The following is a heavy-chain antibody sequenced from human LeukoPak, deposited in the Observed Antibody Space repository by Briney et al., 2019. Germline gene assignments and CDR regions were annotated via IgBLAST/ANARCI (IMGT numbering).Heavy chain of an antibody. J-gene: IGHJ4*02. CDR3: ARILVGATFDY. D-gene: IGHD1-26*01. CDR2: IFYSGST. CDR1: GGSISSGGYF. Sequence: PSETLSLTCAVSGGSISSGGYFWSWIRQHPGKGLEWVGHIFYSGSTDYNPSLKSRVTISVDTSKNQFSLNLSSVTAADTAVYYCARILVGATFDYWGQGTLVTVSS. V-gene: IGHV4-31*11.